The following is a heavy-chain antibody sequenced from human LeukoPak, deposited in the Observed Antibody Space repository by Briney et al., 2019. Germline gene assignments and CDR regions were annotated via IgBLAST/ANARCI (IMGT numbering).Heavy chain of an antibody. CDR2: ISYDGITE. J-gene: IGHJ4*02. CDR3: ARDISTGWSIKYFFDF. Sequence: GRSLRLSCAASGFAFSSYAMHWVRQAPGKGLKWVAIISYDGITEDYSDSVKGRFSISRDNFKNTLFLQMNGLRDEDTAVYYCARDISTGWSIKYFFDFWGQGALVTVSS. D-gene: IGHD6-19*01. CDR1: GFAFSSYA. V-gene: IGHV3-30*04.